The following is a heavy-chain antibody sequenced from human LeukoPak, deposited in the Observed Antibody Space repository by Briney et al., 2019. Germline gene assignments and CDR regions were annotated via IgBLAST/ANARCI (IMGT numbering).Heavy chain of an antibody. CDR2: INPNSGGT. CDR1: GYTFTGYY. V-gene: IGHV1-2*02. J-gene: IGHJ4*02. CDR3: ARDYYSGTYAH. Sequence: ASVTVSCKASGYTFTGYYMHWVRQAPGQGLEWMGWINPNSGGTNYAQKFQGRVTMTRDTSISTAYMELSSLTSDDTALYYCARDYYSGTYAHWGQGTLVTVSS. D-gene: IGHD1-26*01.